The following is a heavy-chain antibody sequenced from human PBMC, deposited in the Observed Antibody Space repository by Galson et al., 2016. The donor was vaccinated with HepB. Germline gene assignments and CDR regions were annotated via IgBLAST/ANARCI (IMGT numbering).Heavy chain of an antibody. V-gene: IGHV4-61*02. CDR2: INTYGTA. Sequence: TLSLTCTVSGGSISSGAYLWSWLRQPAGKGIEWIGRINTYGTAEYSSSLESRVTMSIDTSQNHFSLKLTSVTAADTAIYFCARRRKWLPFDTWGQGTLATVSS. D-gene: IGHD5-12*01. CDR1: GGSISSGAYL. J-gene: IGHJ4*02. CDR3: ARRRKWLPFDT.